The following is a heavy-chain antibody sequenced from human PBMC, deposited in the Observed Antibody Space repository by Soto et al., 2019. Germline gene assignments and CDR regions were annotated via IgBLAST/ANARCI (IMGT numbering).Heavy chain of an antibody. CDR1: GGSIISYY. CDR2: IYYSGST. D-gene: IGHD4-17*01. J-gene: IGHJ4*02. CDR3: ARDSTVTGREFDY. Sequence: PSETLSLTCSVSGGSIISYYWSWIRQPPGKGLEWIGYIYYSGSTNYNPSLKSRVTISVDTSKNQFSLKLSSVTAADTAVYYCARDSTVTGREFDYWGQGTLVTVSS. V-gene: IGHV4-59*01.